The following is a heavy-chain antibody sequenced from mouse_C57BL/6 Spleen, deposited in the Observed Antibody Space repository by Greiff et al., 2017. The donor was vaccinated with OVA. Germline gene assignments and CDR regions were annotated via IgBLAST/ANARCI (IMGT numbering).Heavy chain of an antibody. D-gene: IGHD2-5*01. V-gene: IGHV1-9*01. J-gene: IGHJ4*01. CDR1: GYTFTGYW. Sequence: QVQLQQSGAELMKPGASVKLSCKATGYTFTGYWIEWVKQRPGHGLEWIGEILTGSGSTNYNEKFKGKATFTADTSSNTAYMQLSSLTTEDSAIYYCARHYSNLYYAMDYWGQGTSVTVSS. CDR3: ARHYSNLYYAMDY. CDR2: ILTGSGST.